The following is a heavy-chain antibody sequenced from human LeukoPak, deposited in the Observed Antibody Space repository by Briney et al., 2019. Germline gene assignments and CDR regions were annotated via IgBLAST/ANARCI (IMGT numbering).Heavy chain of an antibody. J-gene: IGHJ6*02. V-gene: IGHV3-23*01. Sequence: GGSLRLSCVASGFSFSNYAMTWVRQAPGEGLEWVSTITDSGARTYYADSVKGRFTISRANSQNALDLQMNSLRVEDTAIYYCAKGVGTGMAYHNGMDVWGQGNRVTVSS. D-gene: IGHD5-18*01. CDR3: AKGVGTGMAYHNGMDV. CDR2: ITDSGART. CDR1: GFSFSNYA.